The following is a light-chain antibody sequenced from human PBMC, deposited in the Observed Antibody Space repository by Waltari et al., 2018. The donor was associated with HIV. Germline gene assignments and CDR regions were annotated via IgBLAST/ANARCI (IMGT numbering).Light chain of an antibody. J-gene: IGLJ2*01. CDR3: SSYTSSSTRV. CDR1: SSDVGGYNY. Sequence: QSALTQPASVSGSPGQSITISCTGTSSDVGGYNYVSWYQQHPGKAPKLMIYDVSNRPSGVSNRFSGSKSGNTASLTISVLKAEDEADYYCSSYTSSSTRVFGGGTKLTVL. V-gene: IGLV2-14*03. CDR2: DVS.